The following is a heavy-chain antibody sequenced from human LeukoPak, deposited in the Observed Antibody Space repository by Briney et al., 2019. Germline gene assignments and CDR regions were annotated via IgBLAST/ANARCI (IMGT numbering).Heavy chain of an antibody. J-gene: IGHJ4*02. CDR2: IKQDGSEK. V-gene: IGHV3-7*01. CDR1: GFTFSSYW. CDR3: ARGDIVATPVSFDY. Sequence: GGSLRLSCAASGFTFSSYWMSWVRQAPGKGLEWVANIKQDGSEKYYVDSVKGRFTISRDNAKNSQYLQMNSLRAEDTAVYYCARGDIVATPVSFDYWGQGTLVTVSS. D-gene: IGHD5-12*01.